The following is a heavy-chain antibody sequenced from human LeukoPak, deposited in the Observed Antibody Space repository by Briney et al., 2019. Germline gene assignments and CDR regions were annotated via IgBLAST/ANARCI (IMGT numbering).Heavy chain of an antibody. D-gene: IGHD6-19*01. CDR2: IYYSGST. Sequence: SETLSLTCTVSGASVSSGDYYWSWIRQLPGKGLEWIGYIYYSGSTYYNPSLKSRLTISVDTSKNQFSLKLSSVTAADTAVYYCARRRGNTSGFQGYYFNYWGQGTLVTVSS. V-gene: IGHV4-31*03. CDR3: ARRRGNTSGFQGYYFNY. CDR1: GASVSSGDYY. J-gene: IGHJ4*02.